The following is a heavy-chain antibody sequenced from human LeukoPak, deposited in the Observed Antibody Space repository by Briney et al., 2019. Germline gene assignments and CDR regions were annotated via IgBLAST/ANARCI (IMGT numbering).Heavy chain of an antibody. J-gene: IGHJ5*02. CDR3: ARVREGPSPGS. CDR2: ITGGGGGT. CDR1: GLTFSSNA. Sequence: GGFLRLSCAASGLTFSSNAMSWVRQAPGKGLEWVSAITGGGGGTYYADSVKGRFTISRDNSKNTLYLQMNSLTAEDTAVYYCARVREGPSPGSWGQGTLVTVSS. V-gene: IGHV3-23*01. D-gene: IGHD5-12*01.